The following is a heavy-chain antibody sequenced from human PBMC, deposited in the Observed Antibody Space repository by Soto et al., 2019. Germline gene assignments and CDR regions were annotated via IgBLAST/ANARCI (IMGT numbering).Heavy chain of an antibody. J-gene: IGHJ4*02. D-gene: IGHD3-22*01. CDR3: ARQGPYYDSSGYDYFDY. V-gene: IGHV5-10-1*01. CDR1: GYSFAGYW. Sequence: GESLKISCKGSGYSFAGYWITWVRQMPGKGLEWMGRIDPSDSYTNYSPSFQGHVTISADKSISTAYLQWSSLKASDTAMYYCARQGPYYDSSGYDYFDYWGQGTLVTVSS. CDR2: IDPSDSYT.